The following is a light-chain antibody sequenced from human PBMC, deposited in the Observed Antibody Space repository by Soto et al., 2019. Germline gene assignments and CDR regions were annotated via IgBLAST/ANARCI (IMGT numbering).Light chain of an antibody. CDR3: SSYTGSSTLV. J-gene: IGLJ1*01. V-gene: IGLV2-14*01. CDR1: SSDVGGYNY. CDR2: EVS. Sequence: QSVLTQPASVSGSPGQSITISCTGTSSDVGGYNYVSWYQQHPGKAPKLMIYEVSNRPSGVSNRFSGSKSGNTASLTISGVQAEDEADYYCSSYTGSSTLVFGTGTKVTVL.